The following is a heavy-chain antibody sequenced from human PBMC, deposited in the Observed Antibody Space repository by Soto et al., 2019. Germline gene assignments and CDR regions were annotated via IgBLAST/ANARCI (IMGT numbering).Heavy chain of an antibody. Sequence: KPGGSLRLSCAASGFTFSNAWMSWVRQAPGKGLEWVGRIKSKTDGGTTDYAAPVKGRFTISRDDSKNTLYLQMNSLKTEDTAVYYCTTDNFRGYYDSSGYYYQGRADYWGQGTLVTVSS. CDR2: IKSKTDGGTT. D-gene: IGHD3-22*01. CDR3: TTDNFRGYYDSSGYYYQGRADY. J-gene: IGHJ4*02. V-gene: IGHV3-15*01. CDR1: GFTFSNAW.